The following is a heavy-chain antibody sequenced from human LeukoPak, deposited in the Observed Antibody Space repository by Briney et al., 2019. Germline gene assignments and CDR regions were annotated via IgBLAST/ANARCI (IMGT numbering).Heavy chain of an antibody. CDR3: ANVQYYYDSSGSLGYYFDY. CDR1: GFTFSSYA. Sequence: GGSLRLSCAASGFTFSSYAMSWVRQAPGKGLEWVSAISGSGGSTYYADSVKGRFTISRDNSKNTLYLQMNSLRAEDTAVYYCANVQYYYDSSGSLGYYFDYWGQGTLVTVSS. V-gene: IGHV3-23*01. J-gene: IGHJ4*02. CDR2: ISGSGGST. D-gene: IGHD3-22*01.